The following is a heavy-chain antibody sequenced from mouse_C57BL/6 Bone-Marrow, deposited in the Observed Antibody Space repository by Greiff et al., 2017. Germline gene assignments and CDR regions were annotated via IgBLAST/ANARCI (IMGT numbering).Heavy chain of an antibody. CDR3: ARPSSYYGSSFWFAY. Sequence: VQLKESGPELVKPGASVKISCKASGYSFTDYNMNWVKQSNGKSLEWIGVINPNYGTTSYNQKFKGKATLTVDQSSSTAYMQLNSLTSEDSAVXYCARPSSYYGSSFWFAYWGQGTLVTVSA. D-gene: IGHD1-1*01. CDR1: GYSFTDYN. CDR2: INPNYGTT. J-gene: IGHJ3*01. V-gene: IGHV1-39*01.